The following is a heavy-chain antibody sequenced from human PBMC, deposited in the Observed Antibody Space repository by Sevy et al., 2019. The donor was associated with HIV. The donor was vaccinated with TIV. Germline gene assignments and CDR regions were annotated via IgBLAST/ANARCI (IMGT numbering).Heavy chain of an antibody. CDR1: GFTFSSYG. Sequence: GESLKISCAASGFTFSSYGMHWVRQAPGKGLGWVAVISYVGSNKYYADSVKGRFTISRDNSKNTLYLQMNSLRAEETAVYYCAKDDVAVAGTSFDYWGQGTLVTVSS. V-gene: IGHV3-30*18. J-gene: IGHJ4*02. CDR2: ISYVGSNK. CDR3: AKDDVAVAGTSFDY. D-gene: IGHD6-19*01.